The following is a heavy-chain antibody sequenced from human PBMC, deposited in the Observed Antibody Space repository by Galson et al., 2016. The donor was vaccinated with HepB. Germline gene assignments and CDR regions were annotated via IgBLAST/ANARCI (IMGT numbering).Heavy chain of an antibody. J-gene: IGHJ6*02. CDR1: GFTFSNAW. Sequence: SLRLSCAASGFTFSNAWMTWVRQAPGKGLEWVGRIKSKTDGGTTDYAAAVKGRFTISRDDSKNTLYLQMNSLKTEDTAVFCCTTWCSSTTCYRGVAMDIWGQGTTVTVSS. CDR3: TTWCSSTTCYRGVAMDI. D-gene: IGHD2-2*01. V-gene: IGHV3-15*01. CDR2: IKSKTDGGTT.